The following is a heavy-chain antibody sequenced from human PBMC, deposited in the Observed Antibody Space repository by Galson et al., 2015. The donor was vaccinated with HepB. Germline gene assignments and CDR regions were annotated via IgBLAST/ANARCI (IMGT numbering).Heavy chain of an antibody. V-gene: IGHV3-7*03. CDR2: IKQDGSEK. CDR1: GFTFSSYW. J-gene: IGHJ4*02. D-gene: IGHD2-2*02. Sequence: SLRLSCAASGFTFSSYWMSWVRQAPGKGLEWVANIKQDGSEKYYVDSVKGRFTISRDNAKNSLYLQMNSLRAEDTAVYYCARVEGGYSSSTSCYTYPYYVDYWGQGTLVTVSS. CDR3: ARVEGGYSSSTSCYTYPYYVDY.